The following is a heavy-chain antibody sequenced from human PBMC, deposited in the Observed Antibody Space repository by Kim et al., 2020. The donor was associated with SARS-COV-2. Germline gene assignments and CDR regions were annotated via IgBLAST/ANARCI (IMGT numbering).Heavy chain of an antibody. V-gene: IGHV3-30-3*01. D-gene: IGHD2-8*02. CDR3: AKDASLLHTGDRGGAFDF. Sequence: GGSLRLSCTASGFTFSNYFMHWVRQAPGKGLEWVAVISSDGSNKYYADSVKGRFTISRDNSKNTLYVQMNSLRAEDTAVYYCAKDASLLHTGDRGGAFDFWGQGTMVTVSS. CDR1: GFTFSNYF. J-gene: IGHJ3*01. CDR2: ISSDGSNK.